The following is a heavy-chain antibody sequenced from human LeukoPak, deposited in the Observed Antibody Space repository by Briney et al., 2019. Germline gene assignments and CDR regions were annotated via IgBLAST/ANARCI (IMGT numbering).Heavy chain of an antibody. J-gene: IGHJ4*02. Sequence: SETLSLTCAIYAGSFSGYYWSWIRQPPGKGLEWSGEINHSGRTNYSPSLKSRATISLDTSKNHFSLKLSSVTAADAAVYYCARGRGGNSGDSWGQGTLVTVSS. CDR3: ARGRGGNSGDS. V-gene: IGHV4-34*01. D-gene: IGHD4-23*01. CDR2: INHSGRT. CDR1: AGSFSGYY.